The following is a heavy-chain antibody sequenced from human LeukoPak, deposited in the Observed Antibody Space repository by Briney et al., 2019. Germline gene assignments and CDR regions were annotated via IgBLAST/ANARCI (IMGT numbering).Heavy chain of an antibody. CDR1: GFTFDDYA. J-gene: IGHJ5*02. D-gene: IGHD6-13*01. V-gene: IGHV3-9*01. CDR3: AKDIRAAATGGFDP. Sequence: HPGRSLRLSCAASGFTFDDYAMHWVQQAPGKDLEWVSGISWNSGSIGYADSVKGRFTISRDNAKNSLYLQMNSLRAEDTALYYCAKDIRAAATGGFDPWGQGTLVTVSS. CDR2: ISWNSGSI.